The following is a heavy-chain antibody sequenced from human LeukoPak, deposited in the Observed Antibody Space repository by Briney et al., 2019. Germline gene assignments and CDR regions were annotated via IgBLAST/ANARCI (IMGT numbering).Heavy chain of an antibody. Sequence: ASVKVSCKPSGYTFTSYGISWVRQAPGQGVEWMGWISAYNGNTNYAQKLQGRVTMTTDTSTSTAYMELRSLRSDDTAVYYCARERIVGANLNYWGQGTLVTVSS. J-gene: IGHJ4*02. D-gene: IGHD1-26*01. V-gene: IGHV1-18*01. CDR1: GYTFTSYG. CDR3: ARERIVGANLNY. CDR2: ISAYNGNT.